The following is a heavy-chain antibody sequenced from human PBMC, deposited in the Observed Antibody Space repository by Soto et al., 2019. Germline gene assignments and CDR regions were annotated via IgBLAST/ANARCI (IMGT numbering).Heavy chain of an antibody. CDR1: GFTFSSYG. J-gene: IGHJ4*02. D-gene: IGHD1-7*01. Sequence: QVQLVESGGGVVQPGRSLRLSCAASGFTFSSYGMHWVRQAPGQGLDWVAVMWYDGSNEYYADSVKGRFTISRDNSKRTLFLQMNSLRAEDTAVYYCARDGVTGTTYYFDYWGQGTLVTVSS. V-gene: IGHV3-33*01. CDR3: ARDGVTGTTYYFDY. CDR2: MWYDGSNE.